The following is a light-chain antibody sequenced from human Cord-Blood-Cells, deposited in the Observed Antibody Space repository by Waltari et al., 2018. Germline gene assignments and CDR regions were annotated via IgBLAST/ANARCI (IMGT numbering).Light chain of an antibody. CDR2: AAS. CDR3: QQSYSTPFT. V-gene: IGKV1-39*01. J-gene: IGKJ3*01. CDR1: QSISSY. Sequence: DIQMTQSPYSLSASVGDRVTSTCRASQSISSYLNWYQQKPVKVPMFLIYAASSVQSGVPERFIGSGAGTDFSLAISSLQPEDFATYYCQQSYSTPFTFVPVTKVDIK.